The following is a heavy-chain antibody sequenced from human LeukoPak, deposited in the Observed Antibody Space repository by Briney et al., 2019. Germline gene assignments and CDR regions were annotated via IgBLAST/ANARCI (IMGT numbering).Heavy chain of an antibody. CDR2: ISSSGSTI. CDR3: ARDGRWINYYDGSSPV. V-gene: IGHV3-48*03. J-gene: IGHJ4*02. CDR1: GFTFSSYE. D-gene: IGHD3-22*01. Sequence: GGSLRLSCAASGFTFSSYEMNWVRQAPGKGLEWVSYISSSGSTIYCADSVKGRFTISRDNAYNSLYLQMDSLRVEDTAVYYCARDGRWINYYDGSSPVWGQGTLVTVSS.